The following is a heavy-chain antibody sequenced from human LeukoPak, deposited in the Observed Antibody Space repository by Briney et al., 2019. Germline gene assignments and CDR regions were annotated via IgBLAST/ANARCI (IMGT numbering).Heavy chain of an antibody. V-gene: IGHV3-66*01. CDR1: GFTVSSNY. CDR3: ARMYSSGWTAEYFQH. Sequence: PGGSLRLSCAASGFTVSSNYMSWVRQAPGKGLEWVSVIYSGGSTYYADSVKGRFTISRDNSKNTLYLQMNSLRAEDTAVYYCARMYSSGWTAEYFQHWGQGTLVTVSS. CDR2: IYSGGST. D-gene: IGHD6-19*01. J-gene: IGHJ1*01.